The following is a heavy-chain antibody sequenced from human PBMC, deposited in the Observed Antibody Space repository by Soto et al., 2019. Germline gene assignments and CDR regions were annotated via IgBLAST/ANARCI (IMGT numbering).Heavy chain of an antibody. Sequence: PGGSLRLSCAASGFTFSSYWMHWVRQAPGKGLVWVSRINSDGSSTSYAEYEKGRFTISRDNSKNTLYLQMNSLRAEDTAVYYCVKPGSCSYYFDYWGQGTLVTVSS. J-gene: IGHJ4*02. CDR3: VKPGSCSYYFDY. V-gene: IGHV3-74*01. CDR2: INSDGSST. D-gene: IGHD6-6*01. CDR1: GFTFSSYW.